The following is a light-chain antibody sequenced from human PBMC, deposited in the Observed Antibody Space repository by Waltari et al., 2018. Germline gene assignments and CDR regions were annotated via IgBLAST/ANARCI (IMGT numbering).Light chain of an antibody. V-gene: IGLV1-40*01. Sequence: QPVLTQPPSVSGAPGQRVTIPCTGRSPNLGANYDVHWYQQLPGTAPKPPVYVNNNRPSGVPARFSGSKSGTSASLAITGLQAEDEADYYCQSYDSSLSAYVFGAGTKVTVL. CDR1: SPNLGANYD. CDR3: QSYDSSLSAYV. J-gene: IGLJ1*01. CDR2: VNN.